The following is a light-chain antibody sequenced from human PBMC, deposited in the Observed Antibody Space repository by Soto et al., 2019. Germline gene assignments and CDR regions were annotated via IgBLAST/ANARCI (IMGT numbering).Light chain of an antibody. Sequence: QSVLTQPRSVSGSPGQSVTISCTGTSSDVGGYNYVSWYQQHPGEAPKLMIYDVSKRPSGVPDRFSGSKSGNTASLTISGLQAEDEADYYCCSYAGSYKVFGTGTRSPS. V-gene: IGLV2-11*01. CDR3: CSYAGSYKV. J-gene: IGLJ1*01. CDR2: DVS. CDR1: SSDVGGYNY.